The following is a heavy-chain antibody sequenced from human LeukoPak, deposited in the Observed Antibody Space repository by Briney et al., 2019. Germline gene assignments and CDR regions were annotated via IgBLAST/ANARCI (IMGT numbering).Heavy chain of an antibody. Sequence: ASVKVSCKASGYTFTGYYMHWVRQAPGQGLEWMGWISAYNGNTNYAQKFQGRVTMTTDTSTSTAYMELRSLRSDDTAVYYCARWGPDYEYSSRYYYYMDVWGKGTTVTVS. CDR3: ARWGPDYEYSSRYYYYMDV. V-gene: IGHV1-18*04. D-gene: IGHD6-13*01. CDR1: GYTFTGYY. J-gene: IGHJ6*03. CDR2: ISAYNGNT.